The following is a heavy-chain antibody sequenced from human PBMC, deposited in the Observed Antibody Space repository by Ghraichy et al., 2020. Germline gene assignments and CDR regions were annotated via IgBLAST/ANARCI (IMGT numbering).Heavy chain of an antibody. Sequence: GGSLRLSCAASGFTFSSYGMHWVRQAPGKGLEWVAVIWYDGSNKYYADSVKGRFTISRDNSKNTLYLQMNSLRAEDTAVYYCARANDFWSGYSHDGMDVWGKGTTVTVSS. J-gene: IGHJ6*04. CDR3: ARANDFWSGYSHDGMDV. CDR2: IWYDGSNK. V-gene: IGHV3-33*01. CDR1: GFTFSSYG. D-gene: IGHD3-3*01.